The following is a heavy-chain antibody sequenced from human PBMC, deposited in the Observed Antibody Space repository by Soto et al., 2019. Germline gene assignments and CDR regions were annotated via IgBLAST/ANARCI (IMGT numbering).Heavy chain of an antibody. Sequence: QVQLVESGGGVVQPGRSLRLSCAASGFTFSSYGMHWVRQAPGKGLGWVAVISYDGSNKYYADSVKGRFTISRDNSKNTLYLQMNSLRAEDTAVYYCAKDRYYYGSGSRKYFQHWGQGTLVTVSS. CDR2: ISYDGSNK. J-gene: IGHJ1*01. CDR3: AKDRYYYGSGSRKYFQH. D-gene: IGHD3-10*01. CDR1: GFTFSSYG. V-gene: IGHV3-30*18.